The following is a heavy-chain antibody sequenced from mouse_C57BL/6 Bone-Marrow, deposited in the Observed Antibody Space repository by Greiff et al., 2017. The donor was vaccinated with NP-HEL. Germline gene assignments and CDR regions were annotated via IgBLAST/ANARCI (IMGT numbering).Heavy chain of an antibody. CDR3: AREGGDYGYDDWYFDV. D-gene: IGHD2-2*01. CDR2: INYDGSST. CDR1: GFTFSDYY. V-gene: IGHV5-16*01. J-gene: IGHJ1*03. Sequence: EVQLVESEGGLVQPGSSMKLSCTASGFTFSDYYMAWVRQVPEKGLEWVANINYDGSSTYYLDSLKSRFIISRDNAKNILYLQMSSLKSEDTATYYCAREGGDYGYDDWYFDVWGTGTTVTVSS.